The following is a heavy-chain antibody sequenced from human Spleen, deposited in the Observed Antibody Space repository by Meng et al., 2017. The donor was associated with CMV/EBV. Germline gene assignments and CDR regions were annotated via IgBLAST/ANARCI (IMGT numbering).Heavy chain of an antibody. V-gene: IGHV3-30*04. CDR2: ISYDGSNN. Sequence: GESLKISCAASGFTFTCYAMHRVRQAPGKGLEWVAVISYDGSNNYYADAVKGRFTISRDNSKNTLYLQMNSLRAEDTAVYYCARESGGYDSRRHADFWGQGTLVTVSS. D-gene: IGHD3-22*01. J-gene: IGHJ4*02. CDR1: GFTFTCYA. CDR3: ARESGGYDSRRHADF.